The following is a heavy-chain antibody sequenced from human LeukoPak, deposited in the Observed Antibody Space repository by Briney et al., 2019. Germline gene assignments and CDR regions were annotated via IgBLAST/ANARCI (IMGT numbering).Heavy chain of an antibody. CDR1: GDSVSSNSAA. V-gene: IGHV6-1*01. Sequence: QTLSLTCAISGDSVSSNSAAWNWIRQSPSRGLEWLGRTYYRSKWYNDYPLSVKSRITINPDTSKNQFSLHLNSMTPEDTAVYYCARGVTVVGYYFDYWGQGTLVTVSS. J-gene: IGHJ4*02. D-gene: IGHD6-19*01. CDR3: ARGVTVVGYYFDY. CDR2: TYYRSKWYN.